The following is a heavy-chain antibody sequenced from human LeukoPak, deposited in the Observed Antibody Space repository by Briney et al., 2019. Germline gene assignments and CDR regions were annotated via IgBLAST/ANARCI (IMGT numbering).Heavy chain of an antibody. J-gene: IGHJ6*03. D-gene: IGHD6-13*01. V-gene: IGHV4-38-2*02. CDR2: IYHSGST. CDR1: GYSISSGYY. CDR3: ARTPYSSSWYDYYYYYMDV. Sequence: SETLSLTCTVSGYSISSGYYWGWIRQPPGKGLEGIGGIYHSGSTYYNPSLKSRVTISVDTSKNQFSLKLSSVTAADTAVYYCARTPYSSSWYDYYYYYMDVWGKGTTVTVSS.